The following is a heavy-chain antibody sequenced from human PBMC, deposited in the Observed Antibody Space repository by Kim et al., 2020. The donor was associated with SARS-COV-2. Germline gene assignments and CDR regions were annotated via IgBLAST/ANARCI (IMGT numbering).Heavy chain of an antibody. D-gene: IGHD3-10*01. CDR3: ARDRDTMVRGVYPTFYYYGMDV. J-gene: IGHJ6*02. CDR2: INPNSGGT. Sequence: ASVKVSCKASGYTFTGYYMHWVRQAPGQGLEWMGRINPNSGGTNYAQKFQGRVTMTRDTSISTAYMELSRLRADDTAVYYCARDRDTMVRGVYPTFYYYGMDVWGQGTTGTASS. V-gene: IGHV1-2*06. CDR1: GYTFTGYY.